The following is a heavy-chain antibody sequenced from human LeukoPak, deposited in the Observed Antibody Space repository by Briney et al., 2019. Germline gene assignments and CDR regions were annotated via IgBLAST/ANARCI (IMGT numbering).Heavy chain of an antibody. V-gene: IGHV4-39*07. Sequence: PSETLSLTCTVSGGSLSSSSYYWGWLRQPPGTGLEWFGSVYYSGSTYYNPSLKSRVTISVDTSKNQFSLKLSSVTAADTAVYYCARSVEGYCRGGSCYYYSYYMDVWGKGTTVTVS. CDR2: VYYSGST. CDR1: GGSLSSSSYY. CDR3: ARSVEGYCRGGSCYYYSYYMDV. J-gene: IGHJ6*03. D-gene: IGHD2-15*01.